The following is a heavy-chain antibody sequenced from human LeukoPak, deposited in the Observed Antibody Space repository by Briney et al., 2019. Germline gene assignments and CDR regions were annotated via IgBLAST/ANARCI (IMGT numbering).Heavy chain of an antibody. J-gene: IGHJ3*02. CDR2: IKQDGSEK. CDR1: GFIVSSNY. CDR3: ASPEWLPDSFDI. Sequence: PGGSLRLSCVASGFIVSSNYMSWVRQAPGKGLEWVANIKQDGSEKYYVDSVKGRFTISRDNAKNSVYLQMNSLRAEDTAVYYCASPEWLPDSFDIWGQGTMVTVSS. D-gene: IGHD3-3*01. V-gene: IGHV3-7*01.